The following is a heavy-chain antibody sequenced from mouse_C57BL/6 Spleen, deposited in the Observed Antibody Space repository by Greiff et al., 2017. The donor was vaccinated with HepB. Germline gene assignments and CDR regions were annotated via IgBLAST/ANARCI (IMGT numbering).Heavy chain of an antibody. CDR1: GYTFTSYW. J-gene: IGHJ4*01. V-gene: IGHV1-72*01. D-gene: IGHD4-1*01. CDR3: ARYGTYWMDD. CDR2: IDHNSGYT. Sequence: QVQLQQPGAELVKPGASVKLSCKASGYTFTSYWMHWVKQRPGRGLEWIGRIDHNSGYTKYNEKFKSKATLTVDKPSSTFCMQLSSLTSEDSAVYCCARYGTYWMDDWGQGTSVTVSA.